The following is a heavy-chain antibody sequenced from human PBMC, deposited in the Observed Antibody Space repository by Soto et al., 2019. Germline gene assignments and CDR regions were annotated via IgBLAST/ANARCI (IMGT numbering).Heavy chain of an antibody. CDR1: GFTFSSYA. V-gene: IGHV3-23*01. CDR3: AKEAYHYGYPGLDY. Sequence: GGSLRLSCAASGFTFSSYAMSWVRQAPGKGLEWVSAITGSSSHTYYTDSVKGRFTISRDNSKNTLYLQMNSLRAEDTAVYYCAKEAYHYGYPGLDYWGQGTLVTVSS. J-gene: IGHJ4*02. CDR2: ITGSSSHT. D-gene: IGHD5-18*01.